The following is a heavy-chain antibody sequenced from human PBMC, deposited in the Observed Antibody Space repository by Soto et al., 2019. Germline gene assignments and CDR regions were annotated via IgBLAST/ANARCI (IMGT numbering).Heavy chain of an antibody. D-gene: IGHD3-9*01. CDR1: GFTFSSYA. V-gene: IGHV3-23*01. Sequence: GPLRLACAASGFTFSSYAMSWVRQAPGKGREWVSAISGSGGSTYYADSVKGRFTISRDNSKNTLYLQMNSLRAEDTAVYYCAKDLLALRYFDWFDYWGQGTLVTVSS. CDR2: ISGSGGST. J-gene: IGHJ4*02. CDR3: AKDLLALRYFDWFDY.